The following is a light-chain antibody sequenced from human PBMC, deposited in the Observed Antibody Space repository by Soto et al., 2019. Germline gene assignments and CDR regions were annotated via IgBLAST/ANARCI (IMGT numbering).Light chain of an antibody. J-gene: IGLJ3*02. CDR1: SSDVGSYNF. Sequence: QSALTQPASVSGSPGQSITISCTGTSSDVGSYNFVSWYQQRPGKAPKIIIYDVSNRPSGVSNRFSGSKSGNTASLTISGLQAADEADYYCSSYTSISTWVFGGGTSSPS. V-gene: IGLV2-14*03. CDR3: SSYTSISTWV. CDR2: DVS.